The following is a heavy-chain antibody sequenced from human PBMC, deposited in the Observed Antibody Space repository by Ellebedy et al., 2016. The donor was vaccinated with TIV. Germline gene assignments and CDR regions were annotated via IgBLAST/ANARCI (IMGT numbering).Heavy chain of an antibody. Sequence: AASVKVSCKASGYTFTTFDVIWVRQAPGQGLEGMGRIIPILGMVNYAQKFQGRVTITADKSTSTVYMELSSLKSEDTAVYYCATDVVGGAAATGYDMDVWGQGTTVTVSS. J-gene: IGHJ6*01. CDR3: ATDVVGGAAATGYDMDV. CDR1: GYTFTTFD. V-gene: IGHV1-69*04. D-gene: IGHD2-2*01. CDR2: IIPILGMV.